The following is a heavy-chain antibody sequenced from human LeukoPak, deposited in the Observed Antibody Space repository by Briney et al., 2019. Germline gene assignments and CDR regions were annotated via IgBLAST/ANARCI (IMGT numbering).Heavy chain of an antibody. CDR2: IYYSGST. D-gene: IGHD4-17*01. Sequence: SETLSLTCTVSGGSISSYYWSWIRQPPGKGLEWIGYIYYSGSTNYNPSLKSRVTISVDTSKNQFSLKLSSVTAADTAVYYCARPSQTSGDYALDYRGQGTLVTVSS. V-gene: IGHV4-59*01. J-gene: IGHJ4*02. CDR3: ARPSQTSGDYALDY. CDR1: GGSISSYY.